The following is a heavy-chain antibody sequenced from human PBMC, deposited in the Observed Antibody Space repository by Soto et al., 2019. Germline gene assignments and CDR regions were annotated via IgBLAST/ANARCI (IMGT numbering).Heavy chain of an antibody. D-gene: IGHD3-10*01. CDR2: IYSGGYT. Sequence: EVQLVESGGGLIQPGGSLRLSCAVSGFTVSNNYMSWVRQAPGKGLEGVSVIYSGGYTAYGDSVKGRFTISRDNSKNTQYLQIKGLSAGHTAVFYWPTRPGGGGYWGQGTLVTVSS. CDR3: PTRPGGGGY. J-gene: IGHJ4*02. V-gene: IGHV3-53*01. CDR1: GFTVSNNY.